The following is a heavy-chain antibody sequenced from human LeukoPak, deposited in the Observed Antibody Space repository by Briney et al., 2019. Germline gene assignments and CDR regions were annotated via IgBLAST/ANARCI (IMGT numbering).Heavy chain of an antibody. CDR1: GFTFSSYS. CDR3: ARAMSAVAGIDY. Sequence: PGGSLRLSCAASGFTFSSYSMNWVRQAPGKGLEWVSSISSSSSYIYYADSVKGRFTISRDNAKNSLYLQMNSLRAEDTAVYYSARAMSAVAGIDYWGQGTLVTVSS. D-gene: IGHD6-19*01. CDR2: ISSSSSYI. V-gene: IGHV3-21*01. J-gene: IGHJ4*02.